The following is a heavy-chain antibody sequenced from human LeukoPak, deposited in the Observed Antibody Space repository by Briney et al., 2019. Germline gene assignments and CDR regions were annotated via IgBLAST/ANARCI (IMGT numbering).Heavy chain of an antibody. V-gene: IGHV3-30*18. Sequence: GGSLRLSCAASGFTFSSYGMHWVRQAPGKGREWVAVISYDGSNKYYADSVKGRFTISRDNSKNTLYLQMNSLRAEDTAVYYCAKPHYYGSGIYYYGMDVWGQGTTVTVSS. D-gene: IGHD3-10*01. CDR2: ISYDGSNK. CDR1: GFTFSSYG. CDR3: AKPHYYGSGIYYYGMDV. J-gene: IGHJ6*02.